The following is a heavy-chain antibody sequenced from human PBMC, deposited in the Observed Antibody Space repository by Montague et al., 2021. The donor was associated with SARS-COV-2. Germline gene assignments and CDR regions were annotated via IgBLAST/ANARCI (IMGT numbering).Heavy chain of an antibody. CDR1: GFTFSSYA. D-gene: IGHD5-24*01. CDR3: ARAQPFHGYPPYFDL. CDR2: ISYDGSNK. Sequence: SLRLSCAASGFTFSSYAMHWVRQAPGKGLEWVAVISYDGSNKYYADSVKGRFTISRDNSKNTLYLQMNSLRAEDTAVYYCARAQPFHGYPPYFDLWGRGTLVTVSS. J-gene: IGHJ2*01. V-gene: IGHV3-30-3*01.